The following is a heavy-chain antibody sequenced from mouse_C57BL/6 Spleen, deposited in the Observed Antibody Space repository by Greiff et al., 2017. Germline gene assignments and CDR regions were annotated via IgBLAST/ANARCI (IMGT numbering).Heavy chain of an antibody. CDR3: TFDYGGSYLFDY. Sequence: VQLVESGAELVRPGASVTLSCKASGYTFTDYEMNWVKQTPVHGLEWIGAFDPETGGTAYNQKFKGKAILTADKSSSTAYMELRSLTSEDSAVYYCTFDYGGSYLFDYWGQGTTLTVSS. V-gene: IGHV1-15*01. CDR1: GYTFTDYE. D-gene: IGHD1-1*01. J-gene: IGHJ2*01. CDR2: FDPETGGT.